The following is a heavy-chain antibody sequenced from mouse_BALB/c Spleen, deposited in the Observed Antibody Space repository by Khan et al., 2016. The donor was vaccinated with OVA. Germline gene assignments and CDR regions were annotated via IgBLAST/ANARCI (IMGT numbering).Heavy chain of an antibody. Sequence: EVKLEESGGGLVKPGGSLKLSCAPSGFAFSSYDMSWVRQTPEKGLEWVATISGTGIYTYYPDSVKGRFTISRDNARNTLYLQMSSLRSEDTALYYCARPSYYGNPWFTYWGQGTLVTVSA. CDR2: ISGTGIYT. CDR3: ARPSYYGNPWFTY. CDR1: GFAFSSYD. J-gene: IGHJ3*01. V-gene: IGHV5-9*02. D-gene: IGHD2-10*01.